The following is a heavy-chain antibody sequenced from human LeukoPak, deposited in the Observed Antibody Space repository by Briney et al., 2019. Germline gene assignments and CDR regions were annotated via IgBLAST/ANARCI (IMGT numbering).Heavy chain of an antibody. CDR2: IYTSGST. J-gene: IGHJ1*01. CDR1: GGSISSYY. V-gene: IGHV4-4*07. Sequence: PSETLSLTCTVSGGSISSYYWSWIRQPAGKGLEWIRRIYTSGSTNYNPSLKSRVTMSVDTSKNQFSLKLSSVTAADTAVYYCARVDSSSWSLSPNAEYFQHWGQGTLVTVSS. D-gene: IGHD6-13*01. CDR3: ARVDSSSWSLSPNAEYFQH.